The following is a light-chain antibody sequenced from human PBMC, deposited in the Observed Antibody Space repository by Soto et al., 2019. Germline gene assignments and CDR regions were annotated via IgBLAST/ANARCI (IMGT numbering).Light chain of an antibody. J-gene: IGKJ4*01. Sequence: QMTQSPSSLSACVGDRVTITCRASQGISNYLTWHQQKPGKVPKVLIYAASTLQSGVPSRFSGSRSGSDFTLTISDLQPEDVATYYCQKYDSAPLTFGGGTKPDIK. CDR1: QGISNY. CDR3: QKYDSAPLT. V-gene: IGKV1-27*01. CDR2: AAS.